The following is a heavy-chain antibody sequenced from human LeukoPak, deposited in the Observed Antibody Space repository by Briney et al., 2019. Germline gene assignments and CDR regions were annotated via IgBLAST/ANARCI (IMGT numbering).Heavy chain of an antibody. CDR2: IKEDGSEK. V-gene: IGHV3-7*01. Sequence: GGSLRLSCAASGFTFSSYAMSWVRQAPGKGLEWVANIKEDGSEKYYVDSVKGRFTISRDNAKNSLYLQMDSLRAEDTAVYYCAKCSAGSCYSPFDYWGQGTLVTVSS. CDR3: AKCSAGSCYSPFDY. J-gene: IGHJ4*02. CDR1: GFTFSSYA. D-gene: IGHD2-15*01.